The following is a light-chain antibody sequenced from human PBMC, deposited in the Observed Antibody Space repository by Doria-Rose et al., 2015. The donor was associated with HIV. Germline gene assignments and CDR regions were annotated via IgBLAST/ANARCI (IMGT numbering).Light chain of an antibody. V-gene: IGKV1-39*01. CDR2: AAS. Sequence: DIRMTQSPSSLSASVGDRVTITCRSSQSIDTYLNWYQQKPGEAPKVLIYAASTLHSGVPLRCSGSGSGTDFTLTIASLQPEDFAIYHCQQSYSTPYTFGQGTKLEIK. CDR3: QQSYSTPYT. CDR1: QSIDTY. J-gene: IGKJ2*01.